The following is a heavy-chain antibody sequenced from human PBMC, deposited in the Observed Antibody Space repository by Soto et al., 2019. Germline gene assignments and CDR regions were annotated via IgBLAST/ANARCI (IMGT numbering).Heavy chain of an antibody. CDR2: INEGGST. J-gene: IGHJ2*01. CDR1: GGSKSRYY. D-gene: IGHD1-1*01. V-gene: IGHV4-59*01. Sequence: QVQLQESGPGLVKPSETLSLTCSFSGGSKSRYYWSWIRQPPGKGLEWIGNINEGGSTNYYAPLQSRVTISIDPSKGDFALHLSSVTAADTAVYYCARDVRPTGLAYFDIWGRGTLVPVSS. CDR3: ARDVRPTGLAYFDI.